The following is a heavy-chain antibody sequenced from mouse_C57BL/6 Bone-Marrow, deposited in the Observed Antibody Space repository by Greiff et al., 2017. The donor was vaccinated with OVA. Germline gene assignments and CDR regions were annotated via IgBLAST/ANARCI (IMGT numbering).Heavy chain of an antibody. CDR2: INPSSGYT. D-gene: IGHD4-1*01. V-gene: IGHV1-4*01. CDR3: ARSGTGTFDY. Sequence: VQLQQSGAELARPGASVKMSCKASGYTFTSYTMHWVKQRPGQGLEWIGYINPSSGYTKYNQKFKDKATLTADKSSSTAYMQLSCLTSEDSAVYYCARSGTGTFDYWGQGTTLTVSS. CDR1: GYTFTSYT. J-gene: IGHJ2*01.